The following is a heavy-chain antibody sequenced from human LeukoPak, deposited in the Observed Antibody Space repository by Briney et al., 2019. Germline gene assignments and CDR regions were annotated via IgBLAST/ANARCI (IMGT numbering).Heavy chain of an antibody. CDR2: IFTGGDT. Sequence: PGGSLRLSCAASGFSVSTNYMSWVRQAPGKGLEWVSIIFTGGDTYYADSVKGRFTISRDNSKNTLYLQMNSLRAEDTAVYYCAKDYYDYVWGSYRPDSYYYYGMDVWGQGTTVTVSS. CDR3: AKDYYDYVWGSYRPDSYYYYGMDV. V-gene: IGHV3-53*01. CDR1: GFSVSTNY. J-gene: IGHJ6*02. D-gene: IGHD3-16*02.